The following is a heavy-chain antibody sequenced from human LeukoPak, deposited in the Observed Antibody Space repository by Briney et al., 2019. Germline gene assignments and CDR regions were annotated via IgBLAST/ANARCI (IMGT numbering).Heavy chain of an antibody. V-gene: IGHV3-30*02. CDR3: AKDHYDFWSGYYVGFDY. Sequence: PGGSLRLSCAASGFTFSSYGMHWVRQAPGKGLEWVAFIRYDGSNKYYADSVKGRFTISRDNSKNTLYPQMNSLRAEDTAVYYCAKDHYDFWSGYYVGFDYWGQGTLVTVSS. CDR2: IRYDGSNK. CDR1: GFTFSSYG. J-gene: IGHJ4*02. D-gene: IGHD3-3*01.